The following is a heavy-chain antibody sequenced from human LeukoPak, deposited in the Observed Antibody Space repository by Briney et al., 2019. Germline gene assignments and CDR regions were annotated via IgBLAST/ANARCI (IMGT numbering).Heavy chain of an antibody. CDR2: IYYSGST. V-gene: IGHV4-59*01. CDR1: GGSISSYY. Sequence: SETLSLTCTVSGGSISSYYWSWIRQPPGKGLEWIGYIYYSGSTNYNPSLKSRVTISVDTSKNQFSLKLSSVTAADTAVYYCARGPLRAVWYFDLWGRGTLVAVSS. D-gene: IGHD6-19*01. CDR3: ARGPLRAVWYFDL. J-gene: IGHJ2*01.